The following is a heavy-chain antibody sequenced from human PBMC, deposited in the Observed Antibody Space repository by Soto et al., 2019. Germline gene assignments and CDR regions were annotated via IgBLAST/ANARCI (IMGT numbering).Heavy chain of an antibody. V-gene: IGHV3-7*01. Sequence: GGSLRLSCTASGFMFSTYLMSWVRQAPGKGLEWVANIRQGGNEKFYVDSVKGRFTISRDNAKKSLYLQMNSLRAEDTAVYYCVGAMTYEVPYYYYGMDVWGQGTTVTVSS. CDR3: VGAMTYEVPYYYYGMDV. J-gene: IGHJ6*02. D-gene: IGHD3-16*01. CDR1: GFMFSTYL. CDR2: IRQGGNEK.